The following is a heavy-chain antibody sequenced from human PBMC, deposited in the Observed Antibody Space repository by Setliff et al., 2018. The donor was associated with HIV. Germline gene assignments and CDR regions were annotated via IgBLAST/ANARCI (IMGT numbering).Heavy chain of an antibody. V-gene: IGHV1-69*05. D-gene: IGHD6-19*01. CDR1: GGTFGIYG. CDR3: ARDSSTGFFSAAY. Sequence: SVKVSCKASGGTFGIYGISWVRQAPGQGLEWMGAIIPMFGTGFYAQKFQGRVIMTRDTSANTVYLEIRSLISEDTAVYYCARDSSTGFFSAAYWGQGALVTVSS. CDR2: IIPMFGTG. J-gene: IGHJ4*02.